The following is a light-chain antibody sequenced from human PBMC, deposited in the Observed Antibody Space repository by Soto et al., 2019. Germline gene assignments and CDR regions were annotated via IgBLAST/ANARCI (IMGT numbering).Light chain of an antibody. J-gene: IGKJ4*01. Sequence: NELTQSPSSLSASVGDRVTITCQASHDIRNDLNWYQQKSGKAPKLLIHAASTLEAGVPSRFSGSGSGTDFTFTISGLQPKDVATYYCQQYDNLPLTFGGGTKVEI. CDR3: QQYDNLPLT. V-gene: IGKV1-33*01. CDR1: HDIRND. CDR2: AAS.